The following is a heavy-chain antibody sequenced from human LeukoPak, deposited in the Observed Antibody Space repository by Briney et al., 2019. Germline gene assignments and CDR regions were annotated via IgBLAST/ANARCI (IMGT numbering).Heavy chain of an antibody. V-gene: IGHV1-18*01. CDR2: ISAYNGNT. CDR1: GYTFTSYG. J-gene: IGHJ4*02. D-gene: IGHD3-22*01. CDR3: ARVGAQGIVVVYMSYFDY. Sequence: ASVKVSCKASGYTFTSYGISWVRQAPGQGLEWMGWISAYNGNTNYAQKLQGRVTMTTDTSTSTAYTELRSLRSDDTAVYYCARVGAQGIVVVYMSYFDYWGQGTLVTVSS.